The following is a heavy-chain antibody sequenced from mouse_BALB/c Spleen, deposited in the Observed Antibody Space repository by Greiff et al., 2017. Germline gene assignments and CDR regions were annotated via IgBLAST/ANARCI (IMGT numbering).Heavy chain of an antibody. CDR1: GFTFSSYT. Sequence: VQLKESGGGLVKPGGSLKLSCAASGFTFSSYTMSWVRQTPEKRLEWVATISSGGSYTYYPDSVKGRFTISRDNAKNTLYLQMSSLKSEDTAMYYCTRDQRYYGSSYGWFAYWGQGTLVTVSA. V-gene: IGHV5-6-4*01. CDR2: ISSGGSYT. J-gene: IGHJ3*01. D-gene: IGHD1-1*01. CDR3: TRDQRYYGSSYGWFAY.